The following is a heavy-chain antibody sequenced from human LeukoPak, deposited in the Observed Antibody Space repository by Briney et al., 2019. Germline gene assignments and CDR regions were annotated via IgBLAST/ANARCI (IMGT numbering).Heavy chain of an antibody. J-gene: IGHJ4*02. V-gene: IGHV2-5*02. Sequence: SGPTLVNPTQTLTLTCTFSGFSLSTSGVGVGWIRQPPGKALEWLALIYWDNDKRYSPSLKSRVTITKDTSKNQVVLRMTNMDPVDTATYYCAHLSKYCTSGVCYYFDYWGQGTLVTVSS. CDR2: IYWDNDK. CDR3: AHLSKYCTSGVCYYFDY. D-gene: IGHD2-8*01. CDR1: GFSLSTSGVG.